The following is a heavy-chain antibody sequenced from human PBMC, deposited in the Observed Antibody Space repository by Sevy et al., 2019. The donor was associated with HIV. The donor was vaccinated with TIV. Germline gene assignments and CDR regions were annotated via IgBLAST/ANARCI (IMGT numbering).Heavy chain of an antibody. J-gene: IGHJ4*02. CDR2: KTGSAGVT. Sequence: GGFLRLSCAASGFSLSNYAMSWVRQAPGKGLEWISTKTGSAGVTYYADSVKGRFTISRDNSKNTLFLQMNSLRAEDTALYYCAKGRIPSIGTLGPFDSWGQGTLVTVSS. V-gene: IGHV3-23*01. CDR1: GFSLSNYA. CDR3: AKGRIPSIGTLGPFDS. D-gene: IGHD6-6*01.